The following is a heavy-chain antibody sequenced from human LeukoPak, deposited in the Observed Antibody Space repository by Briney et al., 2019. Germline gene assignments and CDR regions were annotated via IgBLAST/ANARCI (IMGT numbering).Heavy chain of an antibody. D-gene: IGHD1-1*01. J-gene: IGHJ5*02. CDR1: GGSISSYY. V-gene: IGHV4-59*01. CDR3: AREGTAGTNLNWFDP. CDR2: ISYSGST. Sequence: PSETLSLTCTVSGGSISSYYWSWIRQPPGKGLEWIGYISYSGSTNFNPSLKSRVTISVDTSKNQFSLKLSSVSAADTAVYYCAREGTAGTNLNWFDPWGQGTLVTVSS.